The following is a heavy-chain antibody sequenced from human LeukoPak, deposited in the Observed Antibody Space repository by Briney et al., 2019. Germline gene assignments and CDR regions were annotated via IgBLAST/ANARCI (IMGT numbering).Heavy chain of an antibody. J-gene: IGHJ4*02. CDR2: MNPNSGNT. Sequence: GASVKVSCKASGYTFTSYDVNWVRQATGQGLEWMGWMNPNSGNTGYAQKFQGRVTMTRSTSISTAYMELSSLRSEDTAVYYCARGKRFCSSTSCEYYFDYWGQGTLVTVSS. CDR1: GYTFTSYD. D-gene: IGHD2-2*01. CDR3: ARGKRFCSSTSCEYYFDY. V-gene: IGHV1-8*01.